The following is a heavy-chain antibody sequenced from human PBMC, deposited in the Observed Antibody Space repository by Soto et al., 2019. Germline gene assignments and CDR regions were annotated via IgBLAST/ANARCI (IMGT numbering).Heavy chain of an antibody. D-gene: IGHD3-22*01. V-gene: IGHV4-30-4*01. J-gene: IGHJ6*02. Sequence: TSQTLSLTCTVSGGSISSGDYYWSCIRQPPGKGIEWFGYIYYSGIPYYNPSIKSRVTISVDTSKNQFSLKLSSVTAADTAVYYCARDTYYYDSSGTGYGMDVWGQGTTXXVSS. CDR2: IYYSGIP. CDR1: GGSISSGDYY. CDR3: ARDTYYYDSSGTGYGMDV.